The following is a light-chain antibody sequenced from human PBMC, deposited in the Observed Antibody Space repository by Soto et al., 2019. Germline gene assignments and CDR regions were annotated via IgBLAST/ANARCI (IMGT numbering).Light chain of an antibody. J-gene: IGKJ1*01. CDR3: QQYNSYSWT. Sequence: DNLMIQSPSTMSASVGDRVTITCWASQSISSWLAWYQQKPGKAPKLLIYKASSLESGVPSRFSGSGSGTEFTLTISSLQPDDFATYYCQQYNSYSWTFGQGTKVEIK. CDR1: QSISSW. CDR2: KAS. V-gene: IGKV1-5*03.